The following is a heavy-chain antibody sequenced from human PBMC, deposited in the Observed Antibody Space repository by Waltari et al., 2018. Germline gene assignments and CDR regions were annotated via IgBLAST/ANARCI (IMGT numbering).Heavy chain of an antibody. V-gene: IGHV4-4*08. CDR3: ASHYYDSSGYYMGYYYYYMDV. D-gene: IGHD3-22*01. Sequence: QVQLQESGPGLVKPSETLSLTCTVSGGSISSYYWSWIRQPPGKGLEWIGNIYTSGSTIYHPSLMSRVTISVATSKNHFSLKLSSLTAADTAVYYCASHYYDSSGYYMGYYYYYMDVWGKGTTVTVSS. CDR1: GGSISSYY. J-gene: IGHJ6*03. CDR2: IYTSGST.